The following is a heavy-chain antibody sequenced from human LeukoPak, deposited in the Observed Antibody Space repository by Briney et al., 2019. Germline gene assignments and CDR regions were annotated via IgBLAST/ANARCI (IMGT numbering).Heavy chain of an antibody. CDR3: ARQVPHEQWLVNRHSSGGAFDI. D-gene: IGHD6-19*01. CDR1: GGSISSSSYY. V-gene: IGHV4-39*01. Sequence: PSGTLSLTCTVSGGSISSSSYYWGWIRQPPGKGLEWIGSIYYSGSTYYNPSLKSRVTISVDTSKNQFSLKVSSVTAADTAVYYCARQVPHEQWLVNRHSSGGAFDIWGQGTMVTVSS. J-gene: IGHJ3*02. CDR2: IYYSGST.